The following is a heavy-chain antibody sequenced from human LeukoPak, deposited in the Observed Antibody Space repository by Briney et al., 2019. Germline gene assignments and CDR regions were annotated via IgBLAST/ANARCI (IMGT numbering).Heavy chain of an antibody. D-gene: IGHD5-12*01. V-gene: IGHV4-59*01. J-gene: IGHJ4*02. CDR1: GGSISSYY. Sequence: SETLSLSCTVSGGSISSYYWNWIRQPPGKGLEWIGYISYSGSTNYNPSLKSRVTLSLDTSRNQFSLKLRSVTAADTAVYYCARGFDSKSTYFDYWGQGTLVTVSS. CDR2: ISYSGST. CDR3: ARGFDSKSTYFDY.